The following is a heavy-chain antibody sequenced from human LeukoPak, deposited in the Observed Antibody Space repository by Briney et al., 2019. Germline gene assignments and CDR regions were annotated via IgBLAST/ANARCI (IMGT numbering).Heavy chain of an antibody. D-gene: IGHD3-10*01. Sequence: GGSLRLSCAASGFTFSSCALYWVRQAPGKGLEWVSSISGSGGSTYYADSVKGRFTISRDNSKNTLYLQMNSLRAEDTAVYYCAKDLGLRAYHYYGMDVWGQGTTVTVSS. CDR1: GFTFSSCA. CDR2: ISGSGGST. V-gene: IGHV3-23*01. J-gene: IGHJ6*02. CDR3: AKDLGLRAYHYYGMDV.